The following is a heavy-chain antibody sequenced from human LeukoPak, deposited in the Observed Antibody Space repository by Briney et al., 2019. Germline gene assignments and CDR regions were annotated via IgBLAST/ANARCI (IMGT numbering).Heavy chain of an antibody. CDR3: ARLLWFGESPLFDY. CDR1: GYSISSGYY. D-gene: IGHD3-10*01. CDR2: IYHSGST. V-gene: IGHV4-38-2*01. J-gene: IGHJ4*02. Sequence: SETLSLTCAVSGYSISSGYYWGWIRQPPGKGLEWIGSIYHSGSTYYNPSLKSRVTISVDTSKNQFSLKLSSLTAADTAVYYCARLLWFGESPLFDYWGQGTLVTVX.